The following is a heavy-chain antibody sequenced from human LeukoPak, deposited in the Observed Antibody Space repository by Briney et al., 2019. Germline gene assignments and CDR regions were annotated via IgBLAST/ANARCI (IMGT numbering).Heavy chain of an antibody. CDR3: ARGNILSGYCFDF. CDR2: IHYTGAT. Sequence: GSLRLSCAASGFTVSSKYMSWVRQPPGKGLEWVGEIHYTGATSYNPSLKSRATISIDTSKNQVSLKLSSVTAADTAVYYCARGNILSGYCFDFWGQGALVTVSS. V-gene: IGHV4-34*01. CDR1: GFTVSSKY. D-gene: IGHD3-9*01. J-gene: IGHJ4*02.